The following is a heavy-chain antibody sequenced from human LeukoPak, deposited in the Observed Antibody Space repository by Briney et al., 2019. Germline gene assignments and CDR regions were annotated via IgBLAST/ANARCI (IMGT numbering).Heavy chain of an antibody. V-gene: IGHV1-69*04. CDR2: IIPILGIA. CDR3: AREIGGYGRAFDI. D-gene: IGHD5-18*01. J-gene: IGHJ3*02. CDR1: GGTFSSYT. Sequence: GSSVKVSCKASGGTFSSYTISWVRQAPGQGLEWMGRIIPILGIANYAQKFQGRVTITADKSTSTAYMELSSLRSEDTAVYYCAREIGGYGRAFDIWGQGTMVTVSS.